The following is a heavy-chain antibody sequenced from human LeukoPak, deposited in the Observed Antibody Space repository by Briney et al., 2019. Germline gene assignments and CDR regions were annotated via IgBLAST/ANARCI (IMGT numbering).Heavy chain of an antibody. Sequence: GGSLRLSCAASGFIFSSYAMSWVRQAPGKGLEWVANIKQDESEKYYVDSVKGRFTIFRDNAKNSLYLQMNSLRAEDTAVYYCARDKIEGPTKLDCWGQGILVTVSS. D-gene: IGHD1-1*01. CDR2: IKQDESEK. CDR3: ARDKIEGPTKLDC. J-gene: IGHJ4*02. CDR1: GFIFSSYA. V-gene: IGHV3-7*01.